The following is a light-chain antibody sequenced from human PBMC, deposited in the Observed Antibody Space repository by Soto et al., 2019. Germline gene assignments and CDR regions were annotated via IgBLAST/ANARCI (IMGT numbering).Light chain of an antibody. J-gene: IGLJ1*01. V-gene: IGLV1-51*01. CDR2: DNN. Sequence: QSALTQPPSVSAAPGQKVTISCSGSSSNIGNNYVSWYQQLPGTAPKLLIYDNNKRPSGIPDRFSGSKSGTSATLGITGLQTGDEADYYCGTWDSSLSAYVSGTGTKLTVL. CDR3: GTWDSSLSAYV. CDR1: SSNIGNNY.